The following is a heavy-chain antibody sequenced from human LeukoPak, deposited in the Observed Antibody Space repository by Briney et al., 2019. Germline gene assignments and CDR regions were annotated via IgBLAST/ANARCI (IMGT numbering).Heavy chain of an antibody. J-gene: IGHJ4*02. D-gene: IGHD3-22*01. V-gene: IGHV3-30*03. CDR1: GFTFSSYG. CDR3: ARALSSGQGGTRGAIDY. CDR2: ISYDGSNK. Sequence: PGRSLRLSCAASGFTFSSYGMHWVRQAPGKGLEWVAVISYDGSNKYYADSVKGRFTISRDNSKNTLYLQMNSLRAEDTAVYYCARALSSGQGGTRGAIDYWGQGTLVTVSS.